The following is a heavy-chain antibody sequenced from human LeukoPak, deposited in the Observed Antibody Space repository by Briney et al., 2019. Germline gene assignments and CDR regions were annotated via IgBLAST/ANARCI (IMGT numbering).Heavy chain of an antibody. CDR3: ARAPVYSASGSYYYLDY. CDR1: GGSFSGYY. D-gene: IGHD3-10*01. Sequence: SETLSLTCAVYGGSFSGYYWSWIRQPPGKGLEWIGEINHSGSTNYNPSLKSRVTISVDTSKNQFSPKLYSVTAADTAVYYCARAPVYSASGSYYYLDYWGQGILVSVSS. J-gene: IGHJ4*02. CDR2: INHSGST. V-gene: IGHV4-34*01.